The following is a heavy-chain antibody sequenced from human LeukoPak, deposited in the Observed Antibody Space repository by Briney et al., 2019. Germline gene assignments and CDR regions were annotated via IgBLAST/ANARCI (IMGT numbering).Heavy chain of an antibody. CDR2: ISSSGSTI. Sequence: GGSLRLSCAASGFTFSSYEMSWVRQAPGKGLEWVSYISSSGSTIYYADSVKGRFTISGDNAKDSLYLQMNSLRAEDTAVYYCARDPRRRDGYNYFDYWGQGTLVTVSS. D-gene: IGHD5-24*01. CDR3: ARDPRRRDGYNYFDY. J-gene: IGHJ4*02. CDR1: GFTFSSYE. V-gene: IGHV3-48*03.